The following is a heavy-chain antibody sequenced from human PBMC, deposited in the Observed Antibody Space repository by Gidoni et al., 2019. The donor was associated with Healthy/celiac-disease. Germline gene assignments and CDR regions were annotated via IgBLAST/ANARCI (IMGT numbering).Heavy chain of an antibody. V-gene: IGHV5-51*01. D-gene: IGHD6-19*01. CDR3: ARQQYSSGLYGFAGDAFDI. CDR2: IYPVDSDT. CDR1: GYSFNSYW. Sequence: EVQLVQSGAEVKKPGESLKISCKGSGYSFNSYWIGWVRQMLGKGLEWMGIIYPVDSDTSYSPSFQGQVTISADKSISTAYLQWSSLKPSDTAMYYCARQQYSSGLYGFAGDAFDIWGQGTMVTVSS. J-gene: IGHJ3*02.